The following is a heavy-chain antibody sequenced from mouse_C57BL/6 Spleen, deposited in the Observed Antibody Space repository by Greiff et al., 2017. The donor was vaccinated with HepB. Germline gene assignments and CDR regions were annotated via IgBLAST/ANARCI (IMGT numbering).Heavy chain of an antibody. Sequence: QVQLQQPGAELVRPGSSVKLSCKASGYTFTSYWMDWVKQRPGQGLEWIGNIYPSDSETHYNQKFKDKATLTVDKSSSTAYMQLSSLTSEDSAVYYCARGGNSNSFAYWGQGTLVTVSA. CDR2: IYPSDSET. J-gene: IGHJ3*01. D-gene: IGHD2-5*01. V-gene: IGHV1-61*01. CDR3: ARGGNSNSFAY. CDR1: GYTFTSYW.